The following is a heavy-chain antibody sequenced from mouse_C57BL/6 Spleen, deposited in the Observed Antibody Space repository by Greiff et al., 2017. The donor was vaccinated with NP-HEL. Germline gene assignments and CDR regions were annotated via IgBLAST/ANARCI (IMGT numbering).Heavy chain of an antibody. CDR2: IYPRSGNT. CDR1: GYTFTSYG. J-gene: IGHJ4*01. CDR3: ARWVYYDYDGVGAMDY. V-gene: IGHV1-81*01. D-gene: IGHD2-4*01. Sequence: VQLQQSGAELARPGASVKLSCKASGYTFTSYGISWVKQRTGQGLEWIGEIYPRSGNTYYNEKFKGKATLTADKSSSTAYMELRSLTSEDSAVYFCARWVYYDYDGVGAMDYWGQGTSVTVSS.